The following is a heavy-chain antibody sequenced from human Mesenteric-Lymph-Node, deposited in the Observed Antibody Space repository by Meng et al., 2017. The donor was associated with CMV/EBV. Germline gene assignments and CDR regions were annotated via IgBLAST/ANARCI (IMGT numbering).Heavy chain of an antibody. CDR2: INPSGGST. V-gene: IGHV1-46*01. CDR3: ARSLGTPIYYFHALDV. J-gene: IGHJ6*02. Sequence: ASVKVSCKASGYTFTSYYMHWVRQAPGQGLEWMGIINPSGGSTSYAQKFQGRVTMTRDTPTSTVYMELSSLRSEDTAVYYCARSLGTPIYYFHALDVWGQGTTVTVSS. D-gene: IGHD2/OR15-2a*01. CDR1: GYTFTSYY.